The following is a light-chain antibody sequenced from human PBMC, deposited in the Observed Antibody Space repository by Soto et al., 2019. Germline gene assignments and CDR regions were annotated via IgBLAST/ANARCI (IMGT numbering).Light chain of an antibody. CDR3: SSYTSSFTRV. Sequence: QSALTQPASVSGSPGQSITISCTGTSSDVGGYNYVSWYQQHPGKAPKLMIYEVSNRPSGVSNRFSGSRSGNSASLTISGLQAEDEADYYCSSYTSSFTRVFGTGTKVTVL. J-gene: IGLJ1*01. V-gene: IGLV2-14*01. CDR1: SSDVGGYNY. CDR2: EVS.